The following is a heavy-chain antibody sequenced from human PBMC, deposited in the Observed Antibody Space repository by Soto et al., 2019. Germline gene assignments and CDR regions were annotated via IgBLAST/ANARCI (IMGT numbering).Heavy chain of an antibody. V-gene: IGHV3-33*01. D-gene: IGHD3-10*01. CDR3: ARAGLWFGELGAFDI. J-gene: IGHJ3*02. CDR2: IWSDGGNK. Sequence: QVQLVESGGRVVQPGRSLRLSCAASGFTFSTYGLHWVRQAPGKGLEWVAVIWSDGGNKYYADSVKGRFTISRDNSKNTLYLQINRLRVEDTCIYYCARAGLWFGELGAFDIWGQGTMVTVSS. CDR1: GFTFSTYG.